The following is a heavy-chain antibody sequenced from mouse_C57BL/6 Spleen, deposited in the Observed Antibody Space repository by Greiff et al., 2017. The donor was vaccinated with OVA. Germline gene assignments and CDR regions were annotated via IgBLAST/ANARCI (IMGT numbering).Heavy chain of an antibody. D-gene: IGHD2-4*01. V-gene: IGHV14-4*01. Sequence: EVQLQQSGAELVRPGASVKLSCTASGFNIKDDYMHWVKQRPEQGLEWIGWIDPENGDTEYASKFHGKATITADTSSNTAYLQLSSLTSEDTAVYYCTKPTNYDYDEGYYCDYWGKGTTLTVSS. CDR1: GFNIKDDY. CDR2: IDPENGDT. J-gene: IGHJ2*01. CDR3: TKPTNYDYDEGYYCDY.